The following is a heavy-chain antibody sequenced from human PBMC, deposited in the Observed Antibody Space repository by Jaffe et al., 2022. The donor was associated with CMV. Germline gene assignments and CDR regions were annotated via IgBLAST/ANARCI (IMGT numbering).Heavy chain of an antibody. CDR1: GFTFDDYA. J-gene: IGHJ4*02. Sequence: EVQLVESGGGLVQPGRSLRLSCAASGFTFDDYAMHWVRQAPGKGLEWVSGISWNSGSIGYADSVKGRFTISRDNAKNSLYLQMNSLRAEDTALYYCAKDLHVEAGPGFDYWGQGTLVTVSS. D-gene: IGHD3-10*01. CDR2: ISWNSGSI. V-gene: IGHV3-9*01. CDR3: AKDLHVEAGPGFDY.